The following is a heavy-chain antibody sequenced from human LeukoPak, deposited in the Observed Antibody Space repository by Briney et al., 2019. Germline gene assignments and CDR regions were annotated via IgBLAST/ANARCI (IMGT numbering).Heavy chain of an antibody. V-gene: IGHV1-69*01. J-gene: IGHJ4*02. CDR1: GGTLSRYA. CDR2: IIPSFGSA. Sequence: GSSVKVSCKASGGTLSRYAINWVRQAPGQGLEWMGGIIPSFGSANHAQKFQGRVRITADESTSTAYMELSSLRSEDTAVYYCARDLWGTLYFDYWGQGTLVTVSS. D-gene: IGHD3-16*01. CDR3: ARDLWGTLYFDY.